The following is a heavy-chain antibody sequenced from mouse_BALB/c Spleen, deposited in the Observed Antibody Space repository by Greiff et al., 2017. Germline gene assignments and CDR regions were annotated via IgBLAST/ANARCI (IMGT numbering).Heavy chain of an antibody. J-gene: IGHJ3*01. CDR1: GYTFTSYW. V-gene: IGHV1-7*01. CDR2: INPSTGYT. D-gene: IGHD1-1*01. Sequence: QVQLKQSGAELAKPGASVKMSCKASGYTFTSYWMHWVKQRPGQGLEWIGYINPSTGYTEYNQKFKDKATLTADKSSSTAYMQLSSLTSEDSAVYYCARGGLLAWFAYWGQGTLVTVSA. CDR3: ARGGLLAWFAY.